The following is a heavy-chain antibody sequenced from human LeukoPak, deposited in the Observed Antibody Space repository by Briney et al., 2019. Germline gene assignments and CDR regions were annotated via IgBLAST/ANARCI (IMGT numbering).Heavy chain of an antibody. CDR1: EGTFINSA. Sequence: ASVKVSCKASEGTFINSAISWVRQAPGQGLEWMGWINPNSGGTNYAQKFQGRVTMTRDTSISTAYMELSRLRSDDTAVYYCAREKGTVCWFDPWGQGTLVTVSS. D-gene: IGHD1/OR15-1a*01. J-gene: IGHJ5*02. CDR2: INPNSGGT. CDR3: AREKGTVCWFDP. V-gene: IGHV1-2*02.